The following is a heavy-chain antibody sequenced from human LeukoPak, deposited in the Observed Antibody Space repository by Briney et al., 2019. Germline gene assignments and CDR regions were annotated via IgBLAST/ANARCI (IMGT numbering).Heavy chain of an antibody. V-gene: IGHV3-23*01. J-gene: IGHJ4*02. D-gene: IGHD1-26*01. CDR1: GFTFNNYA. CDR3: AKGGEVGASSLPCDY. Sequence: AGGSLRLSCAASGFTFNNYAMSWVRQAPGKGLEWVSTISGSDDNTYYADSVKGRFTISRDISKNTLYLQMNSLRAEDTAVYYCAKGGEVGASSLPCDYWGQGTLVTVSS. CDR2: ISGSDDNT.